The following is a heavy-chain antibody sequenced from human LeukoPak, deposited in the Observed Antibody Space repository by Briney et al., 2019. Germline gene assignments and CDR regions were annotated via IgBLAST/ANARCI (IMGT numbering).Heavy chain of an antibody. CDR3: ARARGVVVAATYSYYYYYGMDV. CDR1: GGSFSGYY. J-gene: IGHJ6*02. CDR2: INHSGST. Sequence: SETLSLTCAVYGGSFSGYYWSWIRQPPGKGLEWIGVINHSGSTNYNPSLKSRVTISVDTSKNQFSLKLSSVTAAGTAVYYCARARGVVVAATYSYYYYYGMDVWGQGTTVTVSS. V-gene: IGHV4-34*01. D-gene: IGHD2-15*01.